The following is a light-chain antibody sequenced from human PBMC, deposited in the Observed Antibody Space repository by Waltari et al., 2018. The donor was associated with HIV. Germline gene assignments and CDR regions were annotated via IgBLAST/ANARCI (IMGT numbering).Light chain of an antibody. V-gene: IGLV1-47*01. CDR2: RNK. Sequence: QPVLTQPPSASGTPGPGVTISCSGSNSNIGTNSVYWYQHLPGMAPKLLIYRNKRRPSGIPDRFAGARSGTSASLAISGLRSEDEADYYCATWDDSLIWVFGGGTKLTVL. CDR1: NSNIGTNS. J-gene: IGLJ3*02. CDR3: ATWDDSLIWV.